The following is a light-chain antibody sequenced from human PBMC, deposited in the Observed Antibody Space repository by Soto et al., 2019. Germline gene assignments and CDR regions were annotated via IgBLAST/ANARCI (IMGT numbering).Light chain of an antibody. CDR2: SDN. CDR1: RSNIGSNY. V-gene: IGLV1-47*02. J-gene: IGLJ3*02. CDR3: AAWDDSLNGQV. Sequence: QAVVTQPPSASGTPGQRVTISCSGSRSNIGSNYVYWYQQLPGTAPKLLIYSDNQRPSGVPDRFSGSKSGTSVSLAISGLRSEDEATYYCAAWDDSLNGQVFGGGTKVTVL.